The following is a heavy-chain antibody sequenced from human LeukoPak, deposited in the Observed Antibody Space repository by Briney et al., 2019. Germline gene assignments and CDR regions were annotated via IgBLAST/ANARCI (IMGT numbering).Heavy chain of an antibody. J-gene: IGHJ4*02. V-gene: IGHV3-21*01. CDR2: ISSSSSYI. D-gene: IGHD6-19*01. CDR1: GFTFSSYS. Sequence: GGSLRLSCAASGFTFSSYSMKWVRRAPGKELEWVSSISSSSSYIYYADSVKGRFTISRDNAKNSLYLQMNSLRAEDTAVYYCARDETSGWWVFDYWGQGTLVTVSS. CDR3: ARDETSGWWVFDY.